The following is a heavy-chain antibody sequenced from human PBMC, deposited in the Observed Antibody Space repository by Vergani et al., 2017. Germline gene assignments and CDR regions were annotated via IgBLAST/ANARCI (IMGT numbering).Heavy chain of an antibody. CDR2: IYYTGIT. D-gene: IGHD3-16*01. CDR3: VGAEGRDVPHDKRGYFFYGMDV. CDR1: GVSIKSGFW. J-gene: IGHJ6*02. Sequence: VQLQESGPGLVKPPGTPSLTCAVSGVSIKSGFWWNWVRQPPGKGLEWIGEIYYTGITTYNSSLKSRVSMAVDTSKNQFSLNLASVTATDTAMSYSVGAEGRDVPHDKRGYFFYGMDVWGQGTTVTVS. V-gene: IGHV4-4*03.